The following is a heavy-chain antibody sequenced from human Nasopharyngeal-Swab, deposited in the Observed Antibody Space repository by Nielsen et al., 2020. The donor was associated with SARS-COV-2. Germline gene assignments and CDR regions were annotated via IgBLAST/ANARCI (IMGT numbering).Heavy chain of an antibody. J-gene: IGHJ5*02. D-gene: IGHD2-15*01. Sequence: GGSLRLSCVASGFTLADYYMDWVRQAPGKGLEWLGHSRVKANSYTAEYAASVTGRFTFSREESKNVLYLQMNSLRAEDTAVYYCARDGYCSGGSCYWGTYNWFDPWGQGTLVTVSS. CDR3: ARDGYCSGGSCYWGTYNWFDP. V-gene: IGHV3-72*01. CDR1: GFTLADYY. CDR2: SRVKANSYTA.